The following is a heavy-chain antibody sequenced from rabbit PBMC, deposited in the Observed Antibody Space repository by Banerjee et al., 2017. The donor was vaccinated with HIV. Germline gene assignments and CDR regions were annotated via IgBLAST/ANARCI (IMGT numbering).Heavy chain of an antibody. D-gene: IGHD4-1*01. CDR1: GFSFSSNW. J-gene: IGHJ3*01. CDR3: ARDLDGVIGWNFGW. Sequence: LEESGGGLVKPGGTLTLTCTVSGFSFSSNWICWVRQAPGKGLEWIACIDTNDGDTDYANWPKGRFTISKTSSTTVTLQMTSLTVADTATYFCARDLDGVIGWNFGWWGQGTRGTVS. CDR2: IDTNDGDT. V-gene: IGHV1S45*01.